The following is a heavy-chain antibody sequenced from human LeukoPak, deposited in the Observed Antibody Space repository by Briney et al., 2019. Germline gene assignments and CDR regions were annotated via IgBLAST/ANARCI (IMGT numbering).Heavy chain of an antibody. V-gene: IGHV1-2*06. CDR1: GYTLTELS. J-gene: IGHJ4*02. Sequence: ASVKVSCKVSGYTLTELSMHWVRQAPGQGLEWMGRINPNSGGTNYAQKFQGRVTMTRDTSISTAYMELSRLRSDDTAVYYCARYIAAAGTAVDYWGQGTLVTVSS. CDR2: INPNSGGT. CDR3: ARYIAAAGTAVDY. D-gene: IGHD6-13*01.